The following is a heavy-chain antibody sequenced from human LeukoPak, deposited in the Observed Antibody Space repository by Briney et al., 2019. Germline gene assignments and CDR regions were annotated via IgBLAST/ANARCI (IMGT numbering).Heavy chain of an antibody. Sequence: PGGSLRLSCAASGLNFRNYWMSWVRQAPGKGLEWVANIKPDGGVQNYVDSVKGRFTISRDNAANSLFLRMNSLRAEDTAVYYCATSFPYCSVDSCALGGQGTLVTVSS. D-gene: IGHD2-15*01. CDR3: ATSFPYCSVDSCAL. V-gene: IGHV3-7*01. CDR2: IKPDGGVQ. CDR1: GLNFRNYW. J-gene: IGHJ4*02.